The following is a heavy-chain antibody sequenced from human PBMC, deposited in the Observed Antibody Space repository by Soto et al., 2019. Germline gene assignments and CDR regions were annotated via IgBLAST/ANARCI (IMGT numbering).Heavy chain of an antibody. Sequence: PGGSLRLSCTASGFPFSHYAMNWVRQGPGTRLEWVADISGSDDSARYADSVRGRFTISRDNSRDTLYLQMNSLRVDDTAVYYCGKERRGSGWSVRNFWGQGALVTVSS. J-gene: IGHJ4*02. V-gene: IGHV3-23*01. CDR3: GKERRGSGWSVRNF. CDR1: GFPFSHYA. D-gene: IGHD6-19*01. CDR2: ISGSDDSA.